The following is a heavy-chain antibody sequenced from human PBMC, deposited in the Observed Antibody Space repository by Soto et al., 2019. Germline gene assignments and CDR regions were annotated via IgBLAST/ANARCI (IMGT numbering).Heavy chain of an antibody. Sequence: SVKGRFTISRDNSKNTLYLQMNSLRPEDTAVYYCAIIATSGGGDAFDIWCQGTMVTVSS. J-gene: IGHJ3*02. D-gene: IGHD6-13*01. V-gene: IGHV3-30*03. CDR3: AIIATSGGGDAFDI.